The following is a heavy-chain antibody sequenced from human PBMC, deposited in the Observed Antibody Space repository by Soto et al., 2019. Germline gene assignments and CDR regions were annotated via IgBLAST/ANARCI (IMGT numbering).Heavy chain of an antibody. CDR3: ARGYYYGSGSYYLDYYYYGMDV. CDR2: INPNSGDT. Sequence: ASVKVSCKASGYTFTGYFLHWVRQAPGQGLEWMGWINPNSGDTNYAQKFQGRVTMTRDTSINTAYMELSRLTSDDTAVYYCARGYYYGSGSYYLDYYYYGMDVWGQGTTVTVSS. V-gene: IGHV1-2*02. CDR1: GYTFTGYF. D-gene: IGHD3-10*01. J-gene: IGHJ6*02.